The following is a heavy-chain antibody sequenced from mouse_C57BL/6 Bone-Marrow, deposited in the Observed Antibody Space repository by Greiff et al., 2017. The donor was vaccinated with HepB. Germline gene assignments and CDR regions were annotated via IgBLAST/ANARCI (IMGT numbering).Heavy chain of an antibody. CDR1: GYSFTDYN. CDR2: INPNYGTT. V-gene: IGHV1-39*01. J-gene: IGHJ1*03. CDR3: ARRGITNWYFDV. D-gene: IGHD2-4*01. Sequence: VHVKQSGPELVKPGASVKISCKASGYSFTDYNMNWVKQSNGKSLEWIGVINPNYGTTSYNQKFKGKATLTVDQSSSTAYMQLNSLTSEDSAVYYCARRGITNWYFDVWGTGTTVTVSS.